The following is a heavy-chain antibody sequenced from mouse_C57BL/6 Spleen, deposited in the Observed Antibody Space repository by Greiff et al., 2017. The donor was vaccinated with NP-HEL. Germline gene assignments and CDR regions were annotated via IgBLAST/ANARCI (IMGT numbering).Heavy chain of an antibody. CDR2: IWSGGST. CDR1: GFSLTSYG. CDR3: ARGGIYYYGSSYYYYAMDY. J-gene: IGHJ4*01. Sequence: VQLQQSGPGLVQPSQSLSITCTVSGFSLTSYGVHWVRQSPGKGLEWLGVIWSGGSTDYNAAFISRLSISKDNSKSQVFFKMNSLQADDTAIYYCARGGIYYYGSSYYYYAMDYWGQGTSVTVSS. V-gene: IGHV2-2*01. D-gene: IGHD1-1*01.